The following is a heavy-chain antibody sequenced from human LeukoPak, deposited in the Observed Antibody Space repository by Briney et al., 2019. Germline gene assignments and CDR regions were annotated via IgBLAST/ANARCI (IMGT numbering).Heavy chain of an antibody. J-gene: IGHJ6*02. CDR3: AKENYPSSSWYPYGMDV. Sequence: SETLSLTCTVSGGSIRSGGWYWSWIRQHPGKGLEWIGYIYYDGSTDYNPSLKSRVTISVDTSKNQFSLRLSSVSAADTAVYYYAKENYPSSSWYPYGMDVWGQGTTVTVSS. CDR1: GGSIRSGGWY. CDR2: IYYDGST. V-gene: IGHV4-31*03. D-gene: IGHD6-13*01.